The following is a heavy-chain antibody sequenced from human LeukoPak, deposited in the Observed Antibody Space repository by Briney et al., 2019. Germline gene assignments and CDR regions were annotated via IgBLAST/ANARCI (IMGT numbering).Heavy chain of an antibody. CDR1: GFTFSSYA. J-gene: IGHJ4*02. CDR3: AREGSIVARTDY. CDR2: ISYDGSNK. D-gene: IGHD3-16*02. Sequence: GGSLRLSCAASGFTFSSYAMHWVRQAPGKGLEWVAVISYDGSNKYYADSVKGRFTISRDNSKNTLYLQMNGLKTEDTAVYYCAREGSIVARTDYWGREAWSSSPQ. V-gene: IGHV3-30-3*01.